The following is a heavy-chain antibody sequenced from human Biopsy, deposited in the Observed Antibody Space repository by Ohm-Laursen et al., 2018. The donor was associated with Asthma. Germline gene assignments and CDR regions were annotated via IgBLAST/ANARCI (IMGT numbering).Heavy chain of an antibody. CDR2: ITGSGGFT. CDR1: GFTFRNYV. V-gene: IGHV3-23*01. Sequence: SLRLSCTASGFTFRNYVMSWVRQAPGKGLEWVSSITGSGGFTYYADSVKGRFTLSRDKSDNTLYLQMNSLTAEDTAVYHCAKDERAYYGSDSKYMQPVPIGDWGQGTVVIVSS. D-gene: IGHD2-21*01. CDR3: AKDERAYYGSDSKYMQPVPIGD. J-gene: IGHJ4*02.